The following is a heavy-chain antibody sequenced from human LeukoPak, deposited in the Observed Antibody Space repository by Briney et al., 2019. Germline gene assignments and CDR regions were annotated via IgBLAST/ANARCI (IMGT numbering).Heavy chain of an antibody. V-gene: IGHV4-30-4*08. Sequence: PSQTLSLTCTVSGGSISSGDYYWSWIRQPPGTGLEWIGYIYYSGSTYYNPSLKSRVTISVDTSKNQFSLKLSSVTAADTAVYYCARGKVGATTFDYWGQGTLVTVSS. CDR2: IYYSGST. CDR3: ARGKVGATTFDY. D-gene: IGHD1-26*01. CDR1: GGSISSGDYY. J-gene: IGHJ4*02.